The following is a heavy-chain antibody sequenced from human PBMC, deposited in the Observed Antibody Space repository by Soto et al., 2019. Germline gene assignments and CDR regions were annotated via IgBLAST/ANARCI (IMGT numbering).Heavy chain of an antibody. CDR1: GFTFSYAW. J-gene: IGHJ4*01. V-gene: IGHV3-15*07. D-gene: IGHD4-4*01. Sequence: PGGSLRLSCAASGFTFSYAWINWVRQAPGKGLEWVGRIKSRTDGGTTDFAAPVKGRFAISRDDAKNILFLQMNSLQIEDTAVYYSTTDSYSSVKIIRLPYWARGALDTVSA. CDR2: IKSRTDGGTT. CDR3: TTDSYSSVKIIRLPY.